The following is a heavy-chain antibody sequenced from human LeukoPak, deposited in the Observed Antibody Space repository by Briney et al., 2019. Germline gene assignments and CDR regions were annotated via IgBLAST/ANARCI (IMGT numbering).Heavy chain of an antibody. J-gene: IGHJ4*02. CDR3: AKAPRRVVTAIYFDY. CDR1: GFTFSSYA. Sequence: GGSLRLSCAASGFTFSSYAMSWVRQAPGKGREWVSAISGSGGSTYYADSVKGRFTISRDNSKNTLYLQMNSLRAEDTAVYYCAKAPRRVVTAIYFDYWGQGTLVTVSS. V-gene: IGHV3-23*01. D-gene: IGHD2-21*02. CDR2: ISGSGGST.